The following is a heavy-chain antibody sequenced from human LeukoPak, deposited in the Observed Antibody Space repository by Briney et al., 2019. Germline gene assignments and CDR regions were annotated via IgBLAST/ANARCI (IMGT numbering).Heavy chain of an antibody. CDR1: GYTFTSYG. J-gene: IGHJ4*02. CDR3: ARDRVLRYFDWLSAWGGRSFDY. CDR2: ISAYNGNT. V-gene: IGHV1-18*01. D-gene: IGHD3-9*01. Sequence: HRASVKVSCKASGYTFTSYGISWVRQAPGQGLEWMGWISAYNGNTNYAQKLQGRVTMTTDTSTSTAYMELRSLRSDDAAVYYCARDRVLRYFDWLSAWGGRSFDYWGQGTLVTVSS.